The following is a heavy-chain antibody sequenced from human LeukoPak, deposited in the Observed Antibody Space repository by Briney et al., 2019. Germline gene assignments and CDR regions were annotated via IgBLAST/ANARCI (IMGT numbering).Heavy chain of an antibody. V-gene: IGHV3-74*01. CDR2: INSDGSST. Sequence: GGSLRLSCAASGFTSSSYWLHWARQAPGKGLVWVSRINSDGSSTSYADSVKGRFTISRDNAKNTLYLQMNSLRAEDTAVYYCARDCSSTSCSSAHWGQGTLVTVSS. J-gene: IGHJ4*02. D-gene: IGHD2-2*01. CDR1: GFTSSSYW. CDR3: ARDCSSTSCSSAH.